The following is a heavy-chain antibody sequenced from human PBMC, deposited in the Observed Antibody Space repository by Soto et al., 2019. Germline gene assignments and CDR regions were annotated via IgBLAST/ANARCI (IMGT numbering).Heavy chain of an antibody. Sequence: QVQLVESGGGVVQPGRSLRLSCATSGFTFSSYAMHWVRQAPGKGLEWVAVIWYDGNNKYYADSVKGRFTISRDNSKNTRYLQMNSLRAEDTAVYYCARDPHIVVVTAIPDYCGQGTLVTVSS. J-gene: IGHJ4*02. V-gene: IGHV3-30*04. CDR3: ARDPHIVVVTAIPDY. CDR2: IWYDGNNK. CDR1: GFTFSSYA. D-gene: IGHD2-21*02.